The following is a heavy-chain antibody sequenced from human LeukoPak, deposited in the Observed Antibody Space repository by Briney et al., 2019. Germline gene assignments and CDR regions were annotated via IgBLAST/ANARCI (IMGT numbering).Heavy chain of an antibody. Sequence: GGSLRRSCAASGFNFSGSAIHWVRQASGKGLEWVGRTRNKAYNYATAYGASVEGRFSISRDDSKTTVYLQMNSLKTEDTAVYYCTTLNYVWGTYRPDYWGQGTLVTVSS. CDR1: GFNFSGSA. D-gene: IGHD3-16*02. V-gene: IGHV3-73*01. CDR3: TTLNYVWGTYRPDY. CDR2: TRNKAYNYAT. J-gene: IGHJ4*02.